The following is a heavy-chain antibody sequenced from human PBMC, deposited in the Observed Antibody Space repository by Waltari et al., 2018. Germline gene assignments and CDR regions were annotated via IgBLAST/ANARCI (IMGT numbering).Heavy chain of an antibody. J-gene: IGHJ3*02. D-gene: IGHD5-12*01. CDR1: AFTFSSQR. Sequence: EVQLVESGGGLVQPGGSLRLDCAASAFTFSSQRMSWVSQAPGKGLEWVANIKQDGSEKYYVDSVKGRFTISRDNAKNSLYLQMNSLRAEDTAVYYCARELEDGYKPDAFDIWGQGTMVTVSS. V-gene: IGHV3-7*03. CDR2: IKQDGSEK. CDR3: ARELEDGYKPDAFDI.